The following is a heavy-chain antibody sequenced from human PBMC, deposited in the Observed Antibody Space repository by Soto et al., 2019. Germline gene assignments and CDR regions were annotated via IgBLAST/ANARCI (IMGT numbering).Heavy chain of an antibody. D-gene: IGHD6-6*01. CDR2: ISGSGGRT. CDR1: GFTFTSYA. CDR3: AKAGGIAARPDYFDY. V-gene: IGHV3-23*01. Sequence: EVQLLESGGGLVQPGGSLRLSCAASGFTFTSYAMSWVGQAPGKGLEWVSAISGSGGRTYYADSVKGRFTISRDNSKNTLYLQMNSLRAEDTAVYYCAKAGGIAARPDYFDYWGQGTLVTVSS. J-gene: IGHJ4*02.